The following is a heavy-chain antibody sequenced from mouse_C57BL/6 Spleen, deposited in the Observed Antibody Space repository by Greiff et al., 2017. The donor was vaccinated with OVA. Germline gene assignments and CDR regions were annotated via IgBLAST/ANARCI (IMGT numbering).Heavy chain of an antibody. J-gene: IGHJ4*01. D-gene: IGHD1-1*01. CDR2: IYPRDGST. CDR1: GYTFTSYE. V-gene: IGHV1-85*01. CDR3: ARDITTVVEDAMDY. Sequence: VQLQESGPELVKPGASVKLSCKASGYTFTSYEINWVKQRPGQGLEWIGWIYPRDGSTKYNEKFKGKATLTVDTSSRTAYMGLHSLTSEYSAVYFCARDITTVVEDAMDYWGQGTSVTVSS.